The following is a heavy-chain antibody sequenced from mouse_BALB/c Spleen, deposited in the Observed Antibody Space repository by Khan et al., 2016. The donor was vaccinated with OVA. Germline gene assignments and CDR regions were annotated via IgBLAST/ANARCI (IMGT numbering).Heavy chain of an antibody. Sequence: QVQLKESGAELVKPGTSVKLSCKASGYTFSSYYIYWVKQRPGQGLEWIGGINPSNGDTNFNEKFKTEATLTVDKSSSTVYMQLSSLTSEDSAVYYCTRSGYANPFAYWGQGTLVTVSA. CDR2: INPSNGDT. CDR3: TRSGYANPFAY. V-gene: IGHV1S81*02. CDR1: GYTFSSYY. J-gene: IGHJ3*01. D-gene: IGHD2-10*02.